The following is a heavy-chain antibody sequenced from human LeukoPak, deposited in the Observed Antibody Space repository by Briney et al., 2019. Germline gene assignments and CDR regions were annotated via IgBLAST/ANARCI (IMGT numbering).Heavy chain of an antibody. J-gene: IGHJ4*02. CDR2: ISGSGGST. Sequence: SGGSPRLPCAASGFTFSSYAMSWVRQAPGKGLEWVSAISGSGGSTYYADSVKGRFTISRDNSKNTLYLQMNSLRAEDTAVYYCAKDAYGSGSYPDYWGQGTLVTVSS. CDR3: AKDAYGSGSYPDY. V-gene: IGHV3-23*01. D-gene: IGHD3-10*01. CDR1: GFTFSSYA.